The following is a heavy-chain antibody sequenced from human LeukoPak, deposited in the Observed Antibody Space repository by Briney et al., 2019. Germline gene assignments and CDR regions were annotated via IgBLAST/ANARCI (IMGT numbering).Heavy chain of an antibody. V-gene: IGHV3-48*04. D-gene: IGHD2-2*01. J-gene: IGHJ4*02. CDR3: ARSGYSSTWYLQNFELDY. Sequence: GGSLRLSCAASAFTFNIYAMHWVRQAPGKGLEWVSYISSSGSTIYYADSAKGRFTISRDNAKNSLNLQMNSLRAEDTAVYFCARSGYSSTWYLQNFELDYWGQGTLVTVSS. CDR2: ISSSGSTI. CDR1: AFTFNIYA.